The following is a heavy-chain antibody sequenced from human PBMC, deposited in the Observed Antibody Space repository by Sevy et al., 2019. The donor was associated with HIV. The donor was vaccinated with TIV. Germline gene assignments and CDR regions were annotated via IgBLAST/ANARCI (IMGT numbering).Heavy chain of an antibody. V-gene: IGHV3-15*01. CDR3: NTDPIILLLVTNGLDV. CDR2: IKAKADGGTI. CDR1: GFTFSYAW. J-gene: IGHJ6*02. Sequence: GGSLRLSCAASGFTFSYAWMSWVRQAPWKGLEWIGRIKAKADGGTIEYAAPVKGRFTISRDDSKNTLYLQMNSLKTEDTAVYYCNTDPIILLLVTNGLDVWGQGTTVTVSS. D-gene: IGHD2-8*02.